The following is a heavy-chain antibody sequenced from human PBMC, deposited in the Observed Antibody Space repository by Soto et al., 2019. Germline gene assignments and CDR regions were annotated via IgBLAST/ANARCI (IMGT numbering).Heavy chain of an antibody. V-gene: IGHV1-3*01. J-gene: IGHJ4*02. Sequence: ASVKVSCKASGYTFTSYAMHWVRQAPGQRLEWMGWINAGNGNTKYSQKFQGRVTITKDTSASTAYMELSSLRSEDTAMYICVGGYPWVGFDYWGQGTLVTVSS. CDR1: GYTFTSYA. D-gene: IGHD2-15*01. CDR3: VGGYPWVGFDY. CDR2: INAGNGNT.